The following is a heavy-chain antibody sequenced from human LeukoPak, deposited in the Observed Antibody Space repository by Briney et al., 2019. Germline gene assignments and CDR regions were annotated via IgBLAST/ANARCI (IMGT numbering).Heavy chain of an antibody. V-gene: IGHV1-18*01. CDR2: ISAYNGNT. J-gene: IGHJ4*02. D-gene: IGHD6-13*01. CDR1: VYTFTSYG. CDR3: ARDLWGGSSWYSGSSY. Sequence: ASVKVSCKASVYTFTSYGISWVRQAPGQGLEWMGWISAYNGNTNYAQKLQGRVTMTTDTSTSTAYMELRSLRPDDTAVYYCARDLWGGSSWYSGSSYWGQGTLVTVSS.